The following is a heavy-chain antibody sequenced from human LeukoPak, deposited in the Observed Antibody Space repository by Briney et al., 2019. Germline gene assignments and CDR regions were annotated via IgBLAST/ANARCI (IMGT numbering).Heavy chain of an antibody. Sequence: GGSLRLSWAADGLTFSNYWMRWVRQDPGKGLEWVANIKEDGNEKYYVDSVKGRFTISRDNAKKLLYLQMNSLRAEDTAVYYCARDRSRFYYWGQGTLVTVSS. CDR3: ARDRSRFYY. CDR2: IKEDGNEK. V-gene: IGHV3-7*01. CDR1: GLTFSNYW. J-gene: IGHJ4*02. D-gene: IGHD2-2*01.